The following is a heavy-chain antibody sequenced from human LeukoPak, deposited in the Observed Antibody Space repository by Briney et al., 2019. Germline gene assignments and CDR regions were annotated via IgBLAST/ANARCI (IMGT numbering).Heavy chain of an antibody. V-gene: IGHV1-8*01. CDR3: AGGPQDGYNRHEEGY. CDR1: GYTFTSYD. CDR2: MNPNSGNT. D-gene: IGHD5-24*01. Sequence: ASVKVSCKASGYTFTSYDINWVRQATGQGLEWMGWMNPNSGNTGYAQKFQGRVTMTRNTSISTAYMELSSLRSEDTAVYYCAGGPQDGYNRHEEGYWGQGTLVTVSS. J-gene: IGHJ4*02.